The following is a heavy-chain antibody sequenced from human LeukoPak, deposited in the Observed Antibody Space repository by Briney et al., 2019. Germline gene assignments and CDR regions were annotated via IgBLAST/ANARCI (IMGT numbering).Heavy chain of an antibody. Sequence: KTGGSLRLSCAASGFTFSSYSMNWVRQAPGKGLEWVSSISSSSSYIYYADSVKGRFTISRDNAKNSLYLQMNSLRAEDTAVYYCARDDTAMGKFDYWGQGTLVTVSS. J-gene: IGHJ4*02. CDR1: GFTFSSYS. V-gene: IGHV3-21*01. D-gene: IGHD5-18*01. CDR3: ARDDTAMGKFDY. CDR2: ISSSSSYI.